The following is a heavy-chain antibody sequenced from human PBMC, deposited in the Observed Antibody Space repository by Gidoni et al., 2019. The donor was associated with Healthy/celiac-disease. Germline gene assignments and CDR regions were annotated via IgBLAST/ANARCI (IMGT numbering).Heavy chain of an antibody. Sequence: QVQLVQSGAEVKKPGASVKVSCKASGYTFTGYYMHWVRQAPGQGLEWMGWINPNSGGTNYAQKCQGRVTMTRDTSISTAYMELSRLRSDDTAVYYCARGSQRTERARKSVWFDPWGQGTLVTVSS. CDR3: ARGSQRTERARKSVWFDP. CDR1: GYTFTGYY. CDR2: INPNSGGT. V-gene: IGHV1-2*02. D-gene: IGHD1-1*01. J-gene: IGHJ5*02.